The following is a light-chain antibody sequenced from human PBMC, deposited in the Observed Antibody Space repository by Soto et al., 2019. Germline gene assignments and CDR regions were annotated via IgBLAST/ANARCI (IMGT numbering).Light chain of an antibody. CDR3: GSYTGSIYV. CDR1: SSDVGGYKF. J-gene: IGLJ1*01. Sequence: QAAVTQPASVSGCPGQSITISCTGTSSDVGGYKFVSWYQQHPGKAPKLMIYEVSNRPSGVSSRFSGSKSGNTASLTISGLQAEDEADYYCGSYTGSIYVFGPGTKVTVL. CDR2: EVS. V-gene: IGLV2-14*01.